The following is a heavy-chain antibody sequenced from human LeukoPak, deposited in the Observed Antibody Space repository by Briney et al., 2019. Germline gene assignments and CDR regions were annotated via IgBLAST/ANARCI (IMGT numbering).Heavy chain of an antibody. CDR3: ARGFVVVTTGYLDY. CDR2: ISSSSSYI. V-gene: IGHV3-21*01. CDR1: GFTFSSYS. J-gene: IGHJ4*02. D-gene: IGHD2-21*02. Sequence: GGSLRLSCAASGFTFSSYSMNWVRQAPGKGLEWVSSISSSSSYIYYADSVKGRFTISRDNAKNSLYLQMNSLRAEDTAVYYCARGFVVVTTGYLDYWGQGTLVTVSS.